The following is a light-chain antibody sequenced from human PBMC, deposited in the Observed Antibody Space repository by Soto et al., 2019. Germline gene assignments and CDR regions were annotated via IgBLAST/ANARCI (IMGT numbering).Light chain of an antibody. CDR3: QQYITYPWT. V-gene: IGKV1-5*03. CDR1: QSINGW. Sequence: DIQMTQSPSTLSASVGDRVTITCRASQSINGWLAWYQQKPGKAPKLLIHKASSLESGVQSRFSGSQSGTEFTLTITSLQPDDFASYYCQQYITYPWTFGQETKVEIK. CDR2: KAS. J-gene: IGKJ1*01.